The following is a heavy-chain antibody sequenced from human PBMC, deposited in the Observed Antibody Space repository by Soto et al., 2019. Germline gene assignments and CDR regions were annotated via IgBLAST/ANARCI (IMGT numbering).Heavy chain of an antibody. J-gene: IGHJ4*02. CDR1: GYTFTTYF. CDR3: AREWQRGTDY. CDR2: IFPGSGGT. Sequence: SVKVSCKASGYTFTTYFLHWVRQAPGQGLEWLGWIFPGSGGTNYAQKFQGRVTMTRHTSINTAYMGLSRRTSDDTGVYYCAREWQRGTDYWVQGALATVSS. V-gene: IGHV1-2*02. D-gene: IGHD6-25*01.